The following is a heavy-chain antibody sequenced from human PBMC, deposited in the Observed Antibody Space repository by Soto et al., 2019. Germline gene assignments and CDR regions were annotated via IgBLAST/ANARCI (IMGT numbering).Heavy chain of an antibody. CDR2: IYISGST. V-gene: IGHV4-4*07. CDR3: ARGGRDGFDI. Sequence: SDTLSLTCVVSGGSISTFYWNWIRQSAGERLEWIGRIYISGSTNYNPSLKSRVAMSVDTPNNQFSLRLSSVTAADTGVYYCARGGRDGFDIWGQGTVVTVSS. J-gene: IGHJ3*02. CDR1: GGSISTFY.